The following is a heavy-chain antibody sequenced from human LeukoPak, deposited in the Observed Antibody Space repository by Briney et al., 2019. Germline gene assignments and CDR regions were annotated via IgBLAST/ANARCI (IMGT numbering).Heavy chain of an antibody. J-gene: IGHJ2*01. V-gene: IGHV3-53*01. Sequence: GGSLRLSCAASGLSASTNYMMWVRPAPGKGLECVSILYSSGSAYYADSVKGRFIISRDNSENTLYLQMNSLSAEDTAVYYCASLTGLYPWGRGTLVSVSS. CDR2: LYSSGSA. CDR3: ASLTGLYP. D-gene: IGHD7-27*01. CDR1: GLSASTNY.